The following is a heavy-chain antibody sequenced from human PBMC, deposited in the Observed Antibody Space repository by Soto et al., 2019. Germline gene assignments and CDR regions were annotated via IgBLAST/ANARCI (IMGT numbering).Heavy chain of an antibody. V-gene: IGHV1-69*13. D-gene: IGHD3-22*01. CDR3: ASTIVGRMATIPPSWYFDL. CDR1: GGTFSSYA. Sequence: SVKVSCKASGGTFSSYAISWVRQAPGQGLEWMGGIIPIFGTANYAQKFQGRVTITADESTSTAYMELSSLRSEDTAVYYCASTIVGRMATIPPSWYFDLWGRGTLVTVSS. CDR2: IIPIFGTA. J-gene: IGHJ2*01.